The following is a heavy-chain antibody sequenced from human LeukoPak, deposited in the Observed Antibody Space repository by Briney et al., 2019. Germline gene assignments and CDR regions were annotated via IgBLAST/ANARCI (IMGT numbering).Heavy chain of an antibody. J-gene: IGHJ4*02. D-gene: IGHD3-9*01. Sequence: GASVTVSCKASVYTFTIYGISWVRQAPGQGREGMGWISAYNDNTNYAQKLQGRVTMTTDTSTSTAYMELRSLRSDDTAVYYCARVHYDILTGYSYFDYWGQGTLVTVSS. V-gene: IGHV1-18*01. CDR1: VYTFTIYG. CDR2: ISAYNDNT. CDR3: ARVHYDILTGYSYFDY.